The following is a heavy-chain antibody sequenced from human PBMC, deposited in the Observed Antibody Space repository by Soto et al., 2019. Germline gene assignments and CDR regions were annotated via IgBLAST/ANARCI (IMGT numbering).Heavy chain of an antibody. J-gene: IGHJ6*02. CDR3: ARDVPYYYASRMDV. CDR1: GIPVSSNY. D-gene: IGHD3-10*01. V-gene: IGHV3-53*04. CDR2: LHSGGDT. Sequence: EVQLVESGGGLVQPGGSLRLSCAASGIPVSSNYMTWVRQAPGKGLEWVSVLHSGGDTYYANSVKGRFTISRHDSTNTLFLQMNSLTAEDTAVYYCARDVPYYYASRMDVWAQGSTGTVSS.